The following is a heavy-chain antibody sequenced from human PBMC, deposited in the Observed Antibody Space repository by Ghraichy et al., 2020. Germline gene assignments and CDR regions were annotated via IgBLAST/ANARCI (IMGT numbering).Heavy chain of an antibody. V-gene: IGHV3-21*01. CDR2: ISGSSSYI. J-gene: IGHJ4*02. D-gene: IGHD1-14*01. CDR3: ARDRNLGRTDY. CDR1: GFTFSAYT. Sequence: GESLNISCAASGFTFSAYTMYWVRQAPGKGLEWVSSISGSSSYIYYADSVKGRFTLSRDNAKNSLYLQMNSLSAEDTAVYYCARDRNLGRTDYWGQGTLVTVSS.